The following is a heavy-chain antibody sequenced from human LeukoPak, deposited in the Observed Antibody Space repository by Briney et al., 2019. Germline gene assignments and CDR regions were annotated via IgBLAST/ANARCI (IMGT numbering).Heavy chain of an antibody. V-gene: IGHV4-31*03. CDR3: ARDSGVL. CDR1: GGSISSGGYY. Sequence: SETLSLTCTVPGGSISSGGYYWSWTRQHPGKGLEWIGYIYYSGSTYYNPSLKSRVTISVDTSKNQFSLKLSSVTAADTAVYYCARDSGVLWGQGTMVTVSS. J-gene: IGHJ3*01. D-gene: IGHD1-26*01. CDR2: IYYSGST.